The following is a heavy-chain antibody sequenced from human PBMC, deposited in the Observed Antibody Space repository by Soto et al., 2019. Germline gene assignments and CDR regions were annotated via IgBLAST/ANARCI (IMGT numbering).Heavy chain of an antibody. Sequence: PSETLSLTCTVSGGSISRDDYYWTWIRQPPGKGLEWIGYIYYSGRTKYNPSLESRITISIDTAKNHFSLTLSSVSAADTAVYYCAGDRSNSPDYFDYWGQGTLVTVSS. CDR2: IYYSGRT. D-gene: IGHD4-4*01. J-gene: IGHJ4*02. CDR1: GGSISRDDYY. CDR3: AGDRSNSPDYFDY. V-gene: IGHV4-30-4*01.